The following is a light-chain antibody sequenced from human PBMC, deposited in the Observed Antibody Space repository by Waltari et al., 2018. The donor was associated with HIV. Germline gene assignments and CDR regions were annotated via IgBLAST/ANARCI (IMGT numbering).Light chain of an antibody. CDR2: DAS. V-gene: IGKV3-15*01. CDR1: QTVSSK. J-gene: IGKJ5*01. Sequence: EIVMTQSPATLSVSPGERATLSCRASQTVSSKIAWYQQKPGQGPRLLIYDASARATGIPARFSGSGSGTEFTLTISSLQSEDFAVYYCQQYNNWPPITFGQGTRLEIK. CDR3: QQYNNWPPIT.